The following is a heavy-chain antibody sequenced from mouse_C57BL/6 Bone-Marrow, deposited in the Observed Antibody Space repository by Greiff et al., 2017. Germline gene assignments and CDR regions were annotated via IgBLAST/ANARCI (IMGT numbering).Heavy chain of an antibody. Sequence: EVMLVESGGGLVKPGGSLKLSCAASGFTFSSYAMSWVRQTPEKRLEWVATISDGGSYTYYPDNVKGRFTISRYNAKNNLYLQMSHLKSEDTAMYYCARGRGGYGNYGFAYWGQGTLVTVSA. J-gene: IGHJ3*01. CDR3: ARGRGGYGNYGFAY. V-gene: IGHV5-4*03. CDR2: ISDGGSYT. D-gene: IGHD2-1*01. CDR1: GFTFSSYA.